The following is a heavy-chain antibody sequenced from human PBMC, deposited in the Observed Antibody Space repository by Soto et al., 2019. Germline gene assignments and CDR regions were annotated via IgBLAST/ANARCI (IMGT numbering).Heavy chain of an antibody. CDR2: ISGSGGST. CDR3: ASPVVVVAAPNDAFDI. D-gene: IGHD2-15*01. CDR1: GFTFSSYA. J-gene: IGHJ3*02. V-gene: IGHV3-23*01. Sequence: GGSLRLSCAASGFTFSSYAMSWVRQAPGKGLEWVSAISGSGGSTYYADSVKGRFTISRDNSKNTLYLQMNSLRAEDTAVYYCASPVVVVAAPNDAFDIWGQGTMVTVSS.